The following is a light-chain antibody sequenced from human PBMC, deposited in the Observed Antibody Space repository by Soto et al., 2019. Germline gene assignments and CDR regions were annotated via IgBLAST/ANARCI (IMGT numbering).Light chain of an antibody. CDR2: XXX. J-gene: IGKJ1*01. CDR1: QTIGRW. V-gene: IGKV1-5*03. Sequence: DIQMTQSPSTLSASVGDRVTITCRASQTIGRWVAWYQQXXGXXXKXXXXXXXGLERGVPSRFSGSGSGTEFTLTISSLQPEDSATYYCLQDINYPWKFGQEPKVDIK. CDR3: LQDINYPWK.